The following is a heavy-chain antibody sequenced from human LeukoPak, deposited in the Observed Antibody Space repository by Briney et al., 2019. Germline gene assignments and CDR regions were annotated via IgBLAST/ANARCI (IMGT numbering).Heavy chain of an antibody. V-gene: IGHV4-39*01. CDR3: ARVVGNYVWGSYRPEGCFDS. CDR1: GASISRSNYY. Sequence: SSETLSLTCTVSGASISRSNYYWAWIRQPPGKGLEWIGSIDYSGTTYFNPSLKSRVTMSVDTSKNQFSLKLTSVTAADTAVYFCARVVGNYVWGSYRPEGCFDSWGQGTLVTVSS. CDR2: IDYSGTT. J-gene: IGHJ4*02. D-gene: IGHD3-16*02.